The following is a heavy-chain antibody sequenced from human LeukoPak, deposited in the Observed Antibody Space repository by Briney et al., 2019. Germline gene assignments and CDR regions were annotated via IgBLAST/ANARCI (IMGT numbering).Heavy chain of an antibody. D-gene: IGHD3-22*01. V-gene: IGHV4-38-2*02. Sequence: WVRQAQGKGLEWIGSIYHSGSTYYNPSLKSRVTISVDTSKNQFSLKLSSVTAADTAVYYCARGPYYFDSSGAFDIWGQGTMVTVSS. CDR3: ARGPYYFDSSGAFDI. J-gene: IGHJ3*02. CDR2: IYHSGST.